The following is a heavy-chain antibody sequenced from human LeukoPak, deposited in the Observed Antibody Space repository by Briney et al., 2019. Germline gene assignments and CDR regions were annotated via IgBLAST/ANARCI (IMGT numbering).Heavy chain of an antibody. CDR3: AKSQQQLFYAFDI. CDR1: GFNVNTNY. D-gene: IGHD6-13*01. V-gene: IGHV3-53*05. Sequence: GGSLRLSCSASGFNVNTNYMSWVRQAPGKGLEWVSVIYSGGNTDYAESVKGRFTISRDNSKNTLYLQMNSLRAEDTAVYYCAKSQQQLFYAFDIWGQGTMVTVSS. CDR2: IYSGGNT. J-gene: IGHJ3*02.